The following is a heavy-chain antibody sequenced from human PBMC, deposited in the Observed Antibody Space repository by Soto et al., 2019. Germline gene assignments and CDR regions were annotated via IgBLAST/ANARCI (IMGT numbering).Heavy chain of an antibody. V-gene: IGHV3-30*18. D-gene: IGHD6-19*01. CDR3: AKVSRSSGLGNYWYFDL. Sequence: QVQLVESVGGVVQPVRSLRLSCAASGFTFSSYGMHWVRQAPGKGLEWVAVISYDGSNKYYPDSVKGRFTISRDNSKNTLYLQMNSLRAEDTAVYYCAKVSRSSGLGNYWYFDLWGRGTLVTVSS. CDR2: ISYDGSNK. CDR1: GFTFSSYG. J-gene: IGHJ2*01.